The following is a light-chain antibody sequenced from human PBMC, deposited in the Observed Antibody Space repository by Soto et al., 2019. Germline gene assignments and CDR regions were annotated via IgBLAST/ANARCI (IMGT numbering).Light chain of an antibody. V-gene: IGLV2-14*01. CDR1: SNDIGDYKY. J-gene: IGLJ3*02. CDR2: EVS. Sequence: QSAPTQPASVSGSPGQSITISCTGTSNDIGDYKYVSWYQQHPGKVPKLIIYEVSNRPSGVSNRFSGSKSGNTASLTISGLQAEDEADYFCGSYTTTSIGVFGGGTKVTVL. CDR3: GSYTTTSIGV.